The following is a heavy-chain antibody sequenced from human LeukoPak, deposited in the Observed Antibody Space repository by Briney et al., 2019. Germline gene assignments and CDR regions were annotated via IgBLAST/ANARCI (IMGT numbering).Heavy chain of an antibody. D-gene: IGHD1-1*01. CDR1: GFTFSSYT. Sequence: GGSLRLSCAASGFTFSSYTMNWVRQAPGKGLEWVANIKQDGSQKYYVDSVKGRFTISRDNAKNSLYLQMNSLRADDTAVYYCARDLEGLDYWGQGTLVTVSS. CDR3: ARDLEGLDY. CDR2: IKQDGSQK. J-gene: IGHJ4*02. V-gene: IGHV3-7*04.